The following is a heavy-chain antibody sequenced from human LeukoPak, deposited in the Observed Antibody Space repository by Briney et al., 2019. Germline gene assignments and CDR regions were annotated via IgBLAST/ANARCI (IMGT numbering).Heavy chain of an antibody. CDR1: GGSISSGDYY. J-gene: IGHJ6*03. CDR2: IYYSGST. D-gene: IGHD2-2*01. CDR3: AREVDCSSTSCYGYYMDV. V-gene: IGHV4-30-4*08. Sequence: SETLSLTCTVSGGSISSGDYYWSWIRQPPGKGLEWIGYIYYSGSTYYNPPLKSRVTISVDTSKNQFSLKLSSVTAADTAVYYCAREVDCSSTSCYGYYMDVWGKGTTVTVSS.